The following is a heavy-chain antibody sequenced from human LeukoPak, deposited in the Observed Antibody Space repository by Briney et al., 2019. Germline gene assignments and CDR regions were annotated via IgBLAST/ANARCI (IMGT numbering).Heavy chain of an antibody. D-gene: IGHD6-6*01. CDR3: AGALIAARPKFSWFDP. Sequence: ASVKVSCKASGYTFTGYYRHWVRQAPGQGLEWMGWINPNSGGTNYAQKFQGRVTMTRDTSISTAYMELSRLRSDDTAVYYCAGALIAARPKFSWFDPWGQGTLVTVSS. J-gene: IGHJ5*02. V-gene: IGHV1-2*02. CDR1: GYTFTGYY. CDR2: INPNSGGT.